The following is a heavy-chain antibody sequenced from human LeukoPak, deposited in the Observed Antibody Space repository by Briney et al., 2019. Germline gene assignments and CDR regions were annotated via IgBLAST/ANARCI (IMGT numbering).Heavy chain of an antibody. Sequence: SETLSLTCAVYGGSFSGYYWSWIRQPPGKGLEWIGEINHSGSTNYNPSLKSRVTISVDTSKNQFSLKLSSVTAADTAVYYCARETYYYGSGSTYWGQGTLVTVSS. J-gene: IGHJ4*02. V-gene: IGHV4-34*01. CDR3: ARETYYYGSGSTY. D-gene: IGHD3-10*01. CDR2: INHSGST. CDR1: GGSFSGYY.